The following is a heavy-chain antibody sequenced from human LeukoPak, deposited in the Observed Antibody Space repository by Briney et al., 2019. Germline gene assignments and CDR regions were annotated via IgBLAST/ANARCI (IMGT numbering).Heavy chain of an antibody. CDR1: GFTFSTYG. D-gene: IGHD4-17*01. CDR3: AKGTLFMTTVTVDY. V-gene: IGHV3-23*01. Sequence: PGGSLRLSCVASGFTFSTYGMSWVRQAPGKGLEWVSAISGSGGSTYYADSVKGRFTISRDNSKNTLYLQMNSLRAEDTAVYYCAKGTLFMTTVTVDYWGQGTLVTVSS. CDR2: ISGSGGST. J-gene: IGHJ4*01.